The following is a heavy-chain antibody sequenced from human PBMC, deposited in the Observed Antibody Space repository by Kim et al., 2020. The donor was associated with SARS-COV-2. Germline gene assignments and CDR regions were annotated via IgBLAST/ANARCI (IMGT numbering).Heavy chain of an antibody. D-gene: IGHD2-2*01. Sequence: GGSLRLSCAASGFTFSNAWMSWVRQAPGKGLEWVGRIKSKTDGGTTDYAAPVKGRFTISRDDSKNTLYLQMNSLKTEDTAVYYCTTDLTINCSSTSCYPYYFDYWGQGTLVTVSS. J-gene: IGHJ4*02. CDR3: TTDLTINCSSTSCYPYYFDY. CDR1: GFTFSNAW. V-gene: IGHV3-15*01. CDR2: IKSKTDGGTT.